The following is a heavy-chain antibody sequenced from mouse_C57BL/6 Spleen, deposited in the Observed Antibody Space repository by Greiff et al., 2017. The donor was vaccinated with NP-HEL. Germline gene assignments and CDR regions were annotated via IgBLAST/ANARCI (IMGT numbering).Heavy chain of an antibody. CDR1: GYAFSSSW. CDR3: AREGYYGSSFYYAMDY. Sequence: VQLQQSGPELVKPGASVKISCKASGYAFSSSWMNWVKQRPGKGLEWIGRIYPGDGDTNYNGKFKGQATLTADKSSSPAYMQLSSLTSEDSAVYFCAREGYYGSSFYYAMDYWGQGTSVTVSS. D-gene: IGHD1-1*01. CDR2: IYPGDGDT. V-gene: IGHV1-82*01. J-gene: IGHJ4*01.